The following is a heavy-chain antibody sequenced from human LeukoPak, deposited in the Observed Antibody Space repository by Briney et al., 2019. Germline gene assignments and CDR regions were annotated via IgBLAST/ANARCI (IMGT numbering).Heavy chain of an antibody. D-gene: IGHD2-2*01. CDR2: ISAYNGNT. J-gene: IGHJ5*02. CDR1: GYTFTSYG. V-gene: IGHV1-18*01. CDR3: ARDMTEYQLYRANWFDP. Sequence: ASVKVSCKASGYTFTSYGISWVRQAPGQGLEWMGWISAYNGNTNYAQKLQGRVTMTTDTSTSTAYMELRSLRSDDTAVYYCARDMTEYQLYRANWFDPWGQGTLVTVSS.